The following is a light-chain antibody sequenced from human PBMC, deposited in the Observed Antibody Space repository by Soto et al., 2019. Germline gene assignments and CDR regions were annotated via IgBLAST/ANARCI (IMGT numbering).Light chain of an antibody. CDR3: GSYTSSTTSYV. CDR2: EVS. CDR1: SSDVGGYNY. J-gene: IGLJ1*01. V-gene: IGLV2-14*01. Sequence: QSALTQPASVSGSPGQSITISCTGTSSDVGGYNYVSWYQQHPGKAPKLMIYEVSNRPSGVSNRFSGSKSGNTASLTISGLQGEDEADYYCGSYTSSTTSYVFGTGTKLTVL.